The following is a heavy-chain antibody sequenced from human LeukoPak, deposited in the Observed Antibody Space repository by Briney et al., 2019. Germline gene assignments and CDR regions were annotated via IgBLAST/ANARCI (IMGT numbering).Heavy chain of an antibody. CDR2: ISGSGGST. J-gene: IGHJ4*02. Sequence: GGSLRLSCAASGFTFSSYAMSWVRQAPGKGLEWVSAISGSGGSTYYADFVKGRFTISRDNSKSTLYLQMNSLRVDDTAVCYCAKGRFLEWLFPVDYWGQGTLVTVSS. V-gene: IGHV3-23*01. CDR1: GFTFSSYA. CDR3: AKGRFLEWLFPVDY. D-gene: IGHD3-3*01.